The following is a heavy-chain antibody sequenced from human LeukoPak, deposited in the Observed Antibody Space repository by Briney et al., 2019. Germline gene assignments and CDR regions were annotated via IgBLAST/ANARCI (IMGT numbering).Heavy chain of an antibody. CDR2: ISSSSSYI. CDR1: GFTFSSYS. Sequence: GGSLRLSCAASGFTFSSYSMNWVRQAPGKGLEWVSSISSSSSYIYYADSVKGRFTISRDNAKNSLYLQMNSLRAEDTAAYYCAFSGSSLKVYYFDYWGQGTLVTVSS. CDR3: AFSGSSLKVYYFDY. V-gene: IGHV3-21*01. D-gene: IGHD1-26*01. J-gene: IGHJ4*02.